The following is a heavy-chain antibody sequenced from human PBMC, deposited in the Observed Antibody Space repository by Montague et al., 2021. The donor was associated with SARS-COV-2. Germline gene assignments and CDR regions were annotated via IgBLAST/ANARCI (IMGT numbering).Heavy chain of an antibody. V-gene: IGHV3-33*01. Sequence: SLRLSCAASGFIFSSYGMHWVRQAPGKGLEWVAHIWYDGSNENYVDSVKGRFTISRDNFKNTLYLQMNSLRAEDTAIYYCARGSVGGYYLDYWGQGTLVTASS. J-gene: IGHJ4*02. CDR3: ARGSVGGYYLDY. CDR2: IWYDGSNE. CDR1: GFIFSSYG. D-gene: IGHD1-26*01.